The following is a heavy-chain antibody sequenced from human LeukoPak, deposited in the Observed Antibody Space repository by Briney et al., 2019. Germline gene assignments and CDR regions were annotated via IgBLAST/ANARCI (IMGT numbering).Heavy chain of an antibody. CDR2: IYHLGNT. Sequence: SETLSLTCTVSGYSVSSDHYWDWSRPPPGKGMEWIGTIYHLGNTHYNPSLKSRVTITVDTLKNQISLKLDSLTATDTAVYYCAGVKSDNFYFDYWGQGILVTVSS. V-gene: IGHV4-38-2*02. CDR1: GYSVSSDHY. CDR3: AGVKSDNFYFDY. D-gene: IGHD1-1*01. J-gene: IGHJ4*02.